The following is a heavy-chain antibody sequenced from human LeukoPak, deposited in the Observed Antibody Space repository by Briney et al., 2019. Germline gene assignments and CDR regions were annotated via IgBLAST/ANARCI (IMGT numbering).Heavy chain of an antibody. J-gene: IGHJ4*02. D-gene: IGHD3-22*01. Sequence: PGGSLRLSCAASGFTFSSYGMHWVRQAPGKGLEWVAVISYDGSNKYYADSVKGRFTISRDNSKNTLYLQMNSLRAEDTAVYYCAKGLYDSSGSDYWGQGTLVTDSS. CDR1: GFTFSSYG. CDR2: ISYDGSNK. V-gene: IGHV3-30*18. CDR3: AKGLYDSSGSDY.